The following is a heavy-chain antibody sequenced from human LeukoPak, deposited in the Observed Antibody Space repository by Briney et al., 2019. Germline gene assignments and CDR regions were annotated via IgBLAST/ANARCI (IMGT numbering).Heavy chain of an antibody. CDR3: ARHGHRPGYSSSWYFDY. Sequence: WVRQAPGKGLEWIGSFYYSGSTYYNPSLKSRVTISVDTSKNHFSLKLSSVTAADTAVYYCARHGHRPGYSSSWYFDYWGQGTLVTVSS. V-gene: IGHV4-39*01. D-gene: IGHD6-13*01. J-gene: IGHJ4*02. CDR2: FYYSGST.